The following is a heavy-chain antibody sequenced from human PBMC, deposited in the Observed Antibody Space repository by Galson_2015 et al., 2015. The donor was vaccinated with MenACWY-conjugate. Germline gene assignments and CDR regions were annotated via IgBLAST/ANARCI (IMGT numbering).Heavy chain of an antibody. D-gene: IGHD2-8*01. CDR1: GFSVTDNC. Sequence: SLRLSCAVSGFSVTDNCLSWVRQAPGKGPEWIAMVDRVGATIYADSVRGRFTVSRHNFKNTVILQMNSLRAEDTAVYRCSRGYDWCSYLRAWGQGAQVAVSS. CDR2: VDRVGAT. CDR3: SRGYDWCSYLRA. J-gene: IGHJ5*02. V-gene: IGHV3-53*01.